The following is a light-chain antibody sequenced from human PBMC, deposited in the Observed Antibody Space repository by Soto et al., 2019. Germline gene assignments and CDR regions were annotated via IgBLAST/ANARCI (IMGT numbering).Light chain of an antibody. V-gene: IGKV3-20*01. Sequence: IVMTQSTATLSVSPGERATLSCRASHSVVNNYLAWYQQKPGQAPRLLIYGASNRATGIPDRFSGSGSGTDFTLTISRLEPEDFAVYYCQQYGSSGTFGQGTKVDIK. CDR3: QQYGSSGT. J-gene: IGKJ1*01. CDR1: HSVVNNY. CDR2: GAS.